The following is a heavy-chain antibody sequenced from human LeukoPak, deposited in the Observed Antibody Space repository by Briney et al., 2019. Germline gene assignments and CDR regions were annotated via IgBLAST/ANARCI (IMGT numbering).Heavy chain of an antibody. CDR3: ARERIYGGYFDY. V-gene: IGHV3-48*03. CDR1: GFTFSSYE. J-gene: IGHJ4*02. D-gene: IGHD4-23*01. CDR2: ISSSGNTI. Sequence: GGSLRLSCAASGFTFSSYEFNWVRQVPEKGLEWVSYISSSGNTIYYADSVKGRFTVSRDNAKNSLFLQMNGLRAEDTAIYYCARERIYGGYFDYWGQGALVTVSS.